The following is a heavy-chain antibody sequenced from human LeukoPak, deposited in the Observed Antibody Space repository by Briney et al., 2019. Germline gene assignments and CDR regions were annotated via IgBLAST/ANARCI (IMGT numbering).Heavy chain of an antibody. CDR1: GGSISSYY. V-gene: IGHV4-4*07. CDR3: ARQIASAGTGAFEV. CDR2: IYSTGST. J-gene: IGHJ3*01. D-gene: IGHD6-13*01. Sequence: SETLSLTCTVSGGSISSYYWSWIRQPAGKGLEWIGRIYSTGSTNYNPSLKSRVTMSVDTSKNQFSLRLRSVTAADTAVYYCARQIASAGTGAFEVWGQGTLVTVSS.